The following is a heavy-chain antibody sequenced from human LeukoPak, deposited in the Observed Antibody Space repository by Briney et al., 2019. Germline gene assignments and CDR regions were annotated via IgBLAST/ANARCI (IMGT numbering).Heavy chain of an antibody. D-gene: IGHD2-2*02. CDR2: ISWNSGSI. J-gene: IGHJ4*02. CDR3: AKGLPEYCSSTSCYILDY. V-gene: IGHV3-9*01. Sequence: PGRSLGLSCAASGFTFDDYAMHWVRQAPGKGLEWVSGISWNSGSIGYGDSVKGRFTISRDNAKNSLYVQMNSLRAEDTALYYCAKGLPEYCSSTSCYILDYWGQGTLVTVSS. CDR1: GFTFDDYA.